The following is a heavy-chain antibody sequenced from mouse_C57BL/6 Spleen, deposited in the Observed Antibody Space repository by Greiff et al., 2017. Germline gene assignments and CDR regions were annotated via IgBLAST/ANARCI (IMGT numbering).Heavy chain of an antibody. D-gene: IGHD1-1*01. Sequence: EVQLQQSGAELVKPGASVKLSCTASGFNIKDYYMHWVKQRTEQGLEWIGRIDPEDGETTYAPKFQGKATITADTSSNTAYLQLSSLTSEDTAVYYCARAPPYYYGEGFAYWGQGTLVTVSA. J-gene: IGHJ3*01. CDR3: ARAPPYYYGEGFAY. V-gene: IGHV14-2*01. CDR2: IDPEDGET. CDR1: GFNIKDYY.